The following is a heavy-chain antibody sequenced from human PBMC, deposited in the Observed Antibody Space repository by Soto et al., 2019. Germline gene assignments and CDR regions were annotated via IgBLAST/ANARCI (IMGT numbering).Heavy chain of an antibody. CDR1: GFTFSTYT. V-gene: IGHV3-30-3*01. CDR2: ISDDGDNR. CDR3: ARDGPIAAAGNNWFDP. J-gene: IGHJ5*02. Sequence: QVQLVESGGAVVQPGRSLRLSCTASGFTFSTYTMHWVRQSPGKGLEWLAFISDDGDNRYYAESVRDRFTISRDNSKNTLYLQMDSLRPEDTAVYYCARDGPIAAAGNNWFDPWGQGTLVTVSS. D-gene: IGHD6-13*01.